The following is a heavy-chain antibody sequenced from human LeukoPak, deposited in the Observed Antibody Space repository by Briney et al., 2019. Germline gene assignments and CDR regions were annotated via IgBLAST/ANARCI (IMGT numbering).Heavy chain of an antibody. CDR2: ISYDESNK. Sequence: PGGSLRLSCAASGFTFSSYAMHWVRQAPGKGLEWVAVISYDESNKYYADSVKGRFTISRDNSKNTLYLQMNSLRAEDTAVYYCASSGWYLFLDYWGQGTLVTVSS. V-gene: IGHV3-30-3*01. CDR3: ASSGWYLFLDY. J-gene: IGHJ4*02. CDR1: GFTFSSYA. D-gene: IGHD6-19*01.